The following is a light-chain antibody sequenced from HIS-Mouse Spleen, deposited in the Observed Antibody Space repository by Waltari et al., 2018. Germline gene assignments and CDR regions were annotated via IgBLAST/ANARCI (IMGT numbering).Light chain of an antibody. CDR3: YSTDSSGNHRV. CDR1: ALPKNY. CDR2: EDS. J-gene: IGLJ2*01. V-gene: IGLV3-10*01. Sequence: SYELTQPPSASLSPGQPASITCSGDALPKNYAYWYQQKSGQPPVLVIYEDSKRPTGIPERFFGSSSGTMATLTISGAQVEDEADYYCYSTDSSGNHRVFGGGTKLTVL.